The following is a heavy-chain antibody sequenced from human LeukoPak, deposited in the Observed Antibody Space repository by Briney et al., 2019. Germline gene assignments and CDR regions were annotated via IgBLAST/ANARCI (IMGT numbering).Heavy chain of an antibody. Sequence: PGGSLRLSCAASGFTISGNFMSWVRQAPGKGLEWVSVIYSGGSTYYADSAKGRFTISRDNSKNTLYLQMNSLRAEDTAVYYCARGGPEAAAGNDYFDYWGQGTLVTISS. J-gene: IGHJ4*02. D-gene: IGHD6-13*01. CDR2: IYSGGST. V-gene: IGHV3-53*01. CDR1: GFTISGNF. CDR3: ARGGPEAAAGNDYFDY.